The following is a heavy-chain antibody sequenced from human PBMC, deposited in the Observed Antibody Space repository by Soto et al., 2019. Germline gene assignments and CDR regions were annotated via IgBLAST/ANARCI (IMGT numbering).Heavy chain of an antibody. D-gene: IGHD5-12*01. J-gene: IGHJ4*02. CDR3: AKDLREMATIRPDY. CDR2: ISYDGIDK. V-gene: IGHV3-30*18. CDR1: GFTCSSFG. Sequence: QVQLVESGGGVVQPGTSLRLSCAASGFTCSSFGIHWVRQDPGKGLEWMAVISYDGIDKNDGDSVKGRFTISRENSKNMVYLQMNSLRIEDTAVYHCAKDLREMATIRPDYWGQGVLVAVSS.